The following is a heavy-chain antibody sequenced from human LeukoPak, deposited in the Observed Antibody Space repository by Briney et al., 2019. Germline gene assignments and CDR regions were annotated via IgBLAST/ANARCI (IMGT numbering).Heavy chain of an antibody. J-gene: IGHJ4*02. CDR2: INHSGST. D-gene: IGHD6-19*01. CDR3: AREVAGFDY. CDR1: GGSFSGYY. Sequence: SETLSLTCAVYGGSFSGYYRSWIRQPPGKGLEWIGEINHSGSTNYNPSLKSRVTISVDTSKSQFSLKVNSVTAADTAVYYCAREVAGFDYWGQGTLVTVSS. V-gene: IGHV4-34*01.